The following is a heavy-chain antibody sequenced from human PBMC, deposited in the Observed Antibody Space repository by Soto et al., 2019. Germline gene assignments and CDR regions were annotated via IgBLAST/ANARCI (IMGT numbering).Heavy chain of an antibody. CDR2: IYYSGST. Sequence: QVQLQESGPGLVKPSQTLSLTCTVSGGSISSGDYYWSWIRQPPGKGLEWIGYIYYSGSTYYNPSLKSRXXLXVXTSKNQFSLKLSSVTAADTAVYYCARYGDYGDGMDVWGQGTTVTVSS. V-gene: IGHV4-30-4*01. CDR1: GGSISSGDYY. J-gene: IGHJ6*02. D-gene: IGHD4-17*01. CDR3: ARYGDYGDGMDV.